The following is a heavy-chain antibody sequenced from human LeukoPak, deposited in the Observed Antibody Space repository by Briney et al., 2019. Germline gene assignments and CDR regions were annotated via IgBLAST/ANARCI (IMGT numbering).Heavy chain of an antibody. D-gene: IGHD6-13*01. Sequence: PSETLSLTCTVSGGSISSYYWTWIRQPAGKGLECIGRIHASGSTSSNPSLKSRVTVSLDTSKNQFSLRLSSMTAADTAVYYCARYSSSWYYFDYWGQGTLVTVSS. J-gene: IGHJ4*02. V-gene: IGHV4-4*07. CDR1: GGSISSYY. CDR2: IHASGST. CDR3: ARYSSSWYYFDY.